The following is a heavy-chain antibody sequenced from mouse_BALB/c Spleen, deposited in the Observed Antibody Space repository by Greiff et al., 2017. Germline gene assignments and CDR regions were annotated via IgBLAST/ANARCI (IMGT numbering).Heavy chain of an antibody. J-gene: IGHJ3*01. CDR1: GFDFSRYW. Sequence: EVNVVESGGGLVQPGGSLKLSCAASGFDFSRYWMSWVRQAPGKGLEWIGEINPDSSTINYTPSLKDKFIISRDNAKNTLYLQMSKVRSEDTALYYCARRGYYGYPAWFAYWGQGTLVTVSA. D-gene: IGHD1-2*01. V-gene: IGHV4-1*02. CDR3: ARRGYYGYPAWFAY. CDR2: INPDSSTI.